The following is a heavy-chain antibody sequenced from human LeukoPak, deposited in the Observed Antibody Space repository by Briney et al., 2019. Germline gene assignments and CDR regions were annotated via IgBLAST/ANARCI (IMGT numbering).Heavy chain of an antibody. CDR2: INHSGST. D-gene: IGHD3-10*01. CDR1: GFTFSRDS. J-gene: IGHJ5*02. Sequence: GSLRLSCAASGFTFSRDSMDWVRQAPGKGLEWIGEINHSGSTNYNPSLKSRVTISVDTSKNQFSLKLSSVTAADTAVYYCARLRLGSGYYYGSGSYPKGFDPWGQGTLVTVSS. CDR3: ARLRLGSGYYYGSGSYPKGFDP. V-gene: IGHV4-34*01.